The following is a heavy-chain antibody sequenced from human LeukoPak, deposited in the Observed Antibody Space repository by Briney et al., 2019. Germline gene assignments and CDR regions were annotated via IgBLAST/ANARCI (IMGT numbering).Heavy chain of an antibody. CDR1: GYSISSAYY. CDR2: INHRGTT. J-gene: IGHJ5*02. Sequence: SETLSLTCAVSGYSISSAYYWGWIRQSPGKGLEWIGIINHRGTTFYNPPLTSRVTLSVDTSKNQFSLKLTSVIAADTAVYYCASLPLSSGYYNWFEPWGQGTLVTVSS. D-gene: IGHD3-3*01. V-gene: IGHV4-38-2*01. CDR3: ASLPLSSGYYNWFEP.